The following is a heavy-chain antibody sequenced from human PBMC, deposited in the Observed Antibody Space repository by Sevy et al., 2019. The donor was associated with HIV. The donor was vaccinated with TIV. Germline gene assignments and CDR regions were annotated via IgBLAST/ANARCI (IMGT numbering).Heavy chain of an antibody. V-gene: IGHV3-30*18. CDR2: ISYDGSNK. D-gene: IGHD2-2*01. Sequence: GGSLRLSCAASGFTFSSYGMHWVRQAPGKGLEWVAVISYDGSNKYYADSVKGRFTISRDNSKNTLYLQMNSLRAEDTAVYYCAKELGYCSSTSCQGEPPHGGDAFDIWGQWTMVTVSS. CDR1: GFTFSSYG. J-gene: IGHJ3*02. CDR3: AKELGYCSSTSCQGEPPHGGDAFDI.